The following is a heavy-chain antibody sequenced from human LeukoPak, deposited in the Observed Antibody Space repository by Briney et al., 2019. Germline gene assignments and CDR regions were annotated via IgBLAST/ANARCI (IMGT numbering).Heavy chain of an antibody. CDR1: GGSISSYY. CDR3: ARRWAGLFDP. Sequence: PSETLSLTCTVSGGSISSYYWSWIRQPPGKGLEWIGYIYTSGSTNYNPSLKSRATISVDTSKNQFSLKLSSVTAADTAVYYCARRWAGLFDPWGQGTLVTVSS. CDR2: IYTSGST. D-gene: IGHD5-24*01. V-gene: IGHV4-4*09. J-gene: IGHJ5*02.